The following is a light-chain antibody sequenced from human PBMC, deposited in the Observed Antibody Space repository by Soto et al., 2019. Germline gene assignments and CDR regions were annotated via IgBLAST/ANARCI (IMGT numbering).Light chain of an antibody. CDR2: KAS. CDR3: QHYNSYSEA. J-gene: IGKJ1*01. Sequence: DIQMTQCPSTLSGSVGDRITITCRASQTISSWLAWYQQKPGKAPKLLIYKASTLKSGVPSRFSGSGSGTEFTLTISSLQPDDFATHYCQHYNSYSEAFGQGTKVELK. CDR1: QTISSW. V-gene: IGKV1-5*03.